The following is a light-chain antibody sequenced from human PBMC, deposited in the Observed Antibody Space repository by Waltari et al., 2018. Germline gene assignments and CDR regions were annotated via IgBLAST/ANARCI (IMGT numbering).Light chain of an antibody. V-gene: IGKV3-20*01. Sequence: EIVLTQSPGTLSVSPGERANLSCRASQSVSSSYLAWFQQKPGQAPRLLIYAASSRATGIPDRFSGSGSGTDFTLTISRLEPEDFAVYYCQQYGSSPLFTFGPGTKVDIK. CDR1: QSVSSSY. CDR2: AAS. CDR3: QQYGSSPLFT. J-gene: IGKJ3*01.